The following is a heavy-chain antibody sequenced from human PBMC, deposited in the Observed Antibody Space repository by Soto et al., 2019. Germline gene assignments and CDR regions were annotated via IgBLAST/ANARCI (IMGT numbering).Heavy chain of an antibody. D-gene: IGHD2-15*01. V-gene: IGHV2-5*05. CDR1: GFSFSSVGEG. J-gene: IGHJ4*02. Sequence: QITLKESGPTLVKPKETLTLTCIYSGFSFSSVGEGVGWVRQPPGKALEWLALIYWDDDKKYGPSLEDRITVTRDTSKNQVVFTMINMDPVDTATYYCVHRRYSSSFDSWGQGTRVTVYS. CDR3: VHRRYSSSFDS. CDR2: IYWDDDK.